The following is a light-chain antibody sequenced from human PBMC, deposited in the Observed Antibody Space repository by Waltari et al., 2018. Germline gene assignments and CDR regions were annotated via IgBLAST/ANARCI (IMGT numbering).Light chain of an antibody. CDR3: QQYNTYWT. CDR2: KAS. J-gene: IGKJ1*01. V-gene: IGKV1-5*03. Sequence: DVQITHSPSTLSASVGDRVAITCRASQSISTWLAWYQQKPGKAPKLLIYKASTLQSGVPSRFSGSGVGTEFTLTINTLQPDDFATYYCQQYNTYWTFGQGTKVEIK. CDR1: QSISTW.